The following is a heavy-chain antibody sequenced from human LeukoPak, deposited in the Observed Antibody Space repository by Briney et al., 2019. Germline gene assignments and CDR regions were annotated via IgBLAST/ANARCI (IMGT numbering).Heavy chain of an antibody. V-gene: IGHV3-33*08. J-gene: IGHJ4*02. D-gene: IGHD3-22*01. Sequence: PGGSLRLSCAASGFIFSSYSMNWVRQAPGKGLEWVAVIWYDGSNKYYADSVKGRFTISRDNSKNTLYLQMNSLRAEDTAVYYCAREYDSSGQLPDYWGQGTLVTVSS. CDR2: IWYDGSNK. CDR3: AREYDSSGQLPDY. CDR1: GFIFSSYS.